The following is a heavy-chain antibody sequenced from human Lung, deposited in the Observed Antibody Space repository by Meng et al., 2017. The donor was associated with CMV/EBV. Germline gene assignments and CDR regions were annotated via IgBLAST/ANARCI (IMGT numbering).Heavy chain of an antibody. J-gene: IGHJ4*02. V-gene: IGHV3-23*01. CDR3: AKARPSTTGATQTYSFDY. CDR2: ISGSGGST. D-gene: IGHD4-11*01. Sequence: GGSLRLSCAVSGLTFSSYSLSWVRQSPGKGLEWVSSISGSGGSTYYPDSVKGRFTISRDNCKKTLYLPMNSLRADDTAVYYCAKARPSTTGATQTYSFDYWGQGTLVTVSS. CDR1: GLTFSSYS.